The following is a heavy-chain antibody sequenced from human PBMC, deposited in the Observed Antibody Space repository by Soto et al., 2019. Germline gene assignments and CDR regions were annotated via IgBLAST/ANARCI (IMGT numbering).Heavy chain of an antibody. Sequence: GGSLRLSCVASGFTFDAYTMHWVRQAPGKGLEWVSGLSWNSDYIGYADSVKGRFTVSRDNDKNSLYLQLNSLRAEDTAFYYCARGDSGWAAFDYWGQGTLVTVSS. CDR3: ARGDSGWAAFDY. CDR1: GFTFDAYT. J-gene: IGHJ4*02. V-gene: IGHV3-9*01. D-gene: IGHD6-19*01. CDR2: LSWNSDYI.